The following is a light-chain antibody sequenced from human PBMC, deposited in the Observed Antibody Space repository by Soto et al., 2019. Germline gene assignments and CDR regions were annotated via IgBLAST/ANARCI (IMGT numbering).Light chain of an antibody. CDR3: HQYGSSPRT. Sequence: EIVLTQSPAALSLSPGEGATLSCRASARIGNNYLAWYQQQKPGQAPRLLIFGAFKRAAGIPDRFSGSGSGTDFTLTISKLMPEDFAVYYCHQYGSSPRTFGQGTKLEIK. J-gene: IGKJ2*01. CDR2: GAF. V-gene: IGKV3-20*01. CDR1: ARIGNNY.